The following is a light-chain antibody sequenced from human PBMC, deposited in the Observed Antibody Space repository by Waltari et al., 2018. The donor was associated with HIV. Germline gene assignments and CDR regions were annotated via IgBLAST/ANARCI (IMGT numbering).Light chain of an antibody. V-gene: IGLV3-1*01. J-gene: IGLJ1*01. Sequence: SYDLTQPPSVSVSPGQTTSITCSGANFGAKYVCWYQQKPGQSPIMIIYQDHKRPSGIPGRFSGSNSGTTATLTITGTQAVDEADYYCQTWDSDNYVFGPGTKVTVL. CDR1: NFGAKY. CDR2: QDH. CDR3: QTWDSDNYV.